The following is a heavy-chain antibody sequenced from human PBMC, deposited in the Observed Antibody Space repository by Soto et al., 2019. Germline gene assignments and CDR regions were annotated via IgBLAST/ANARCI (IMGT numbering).Heavy chain of an antibody. Sequence: SSETLSLTCTVSGVSISNSSYYWGWIRRPPGKGLEWIGTIYYSGITYYNPSLKSRVTISVDTSKNQFSLKLTSVTAADTAVYYCARHGSNWGQGTLVTSPQ. V-gene: IGHV4-39*01. CDR1: GVSISNSSYY. CDR2: IYYSGIT. CDR3: ARHGSN. J-gene: IGHJ4*02.